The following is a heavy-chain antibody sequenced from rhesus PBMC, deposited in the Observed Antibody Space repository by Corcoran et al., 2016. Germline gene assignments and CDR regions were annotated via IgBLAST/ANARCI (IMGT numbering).Heavy chain of an antibody. J-gene: IGHJ2*01. D-gene: IGHD2-15*01. CDR3: VGGTISSYWYFDL. CDR2: IYGRGRNN. V-gene: IGHV4S2*01. CDR1: GASLISHS. Sequence: QVQLQESGPGLVTPSETLPLTCSFSGASLISHSCTWIRPAPGQGLEWIGRIYGRGRNNDNNPSLKSRVTISIDTSKNQFALKLNSVTAADTAVYYCVGGTISSYWYFDLWGPGTPITISS.